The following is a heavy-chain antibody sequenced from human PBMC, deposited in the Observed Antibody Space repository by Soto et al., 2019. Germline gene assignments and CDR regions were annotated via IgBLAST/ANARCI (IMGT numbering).Heavy chain of an antibody. Sequence: QVQLVQSGAEVKKPGSSVKVACKVSGDTFSNYVINWVRQAPGQGREWMGAIVPIFRTANYAQKFQGRVTITADEFTITAYMELSGLRSDDTATYYCARDTSAPGTFREDASDIWGQGTLVTVSS. J-gene: IGHJ3*02. CDR3: ARDTSAPGTFREDASDI. D-gene: IGHD6-13*01. CDR2: IVPIFRTA. V-gene: IGHV1-69*12. CDR1: GDTFSNYV.